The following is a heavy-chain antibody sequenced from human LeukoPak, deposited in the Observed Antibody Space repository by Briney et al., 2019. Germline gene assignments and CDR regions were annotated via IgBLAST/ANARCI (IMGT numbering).Heavy chain of an antibody. CDR2: IYYSGST. D-gene: IGHD6-13*01. V-gene: IGHV4-39*01. CDR3: ARHCGGSIAAAGTGWFDP. CDR1: GGSISSSSYY. Sequence: SETLSLTCTVSGGSISSSSYYWGWIRQPPGKGLKWIGSIYYSGSTYYNPSLKSRVTISVDTSKNQFSLKLSSVTAADTAVYYCARHCGGSIAAAGTGWFDPWGQGTLVTVSS. J-gene: IGHJ5*02.